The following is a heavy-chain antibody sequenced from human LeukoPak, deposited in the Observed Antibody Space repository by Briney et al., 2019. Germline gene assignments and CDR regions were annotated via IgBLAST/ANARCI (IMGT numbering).Heavy chain of an antibody. D-gene: IGHD3-22*01. V-gene: IGHV1-69*13. Sequence: SVKVSCKASGGTFRSYAISWVRQAPGQGLEWMGGIIPIFGTANYAQKFQGRVTITADESTSTAYMELSSLRSEDTAVYYCARGDYYDSSGYYSNWGQGTLVTVSS. CDR1: GGTFRSYA. CDR3: ARGDYYDSSGYYSN. CDR2: IIPIFGTA. J-gene: IGHJ4*02.